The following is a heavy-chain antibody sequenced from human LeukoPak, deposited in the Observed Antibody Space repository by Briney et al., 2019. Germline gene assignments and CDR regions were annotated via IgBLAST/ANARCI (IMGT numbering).Heavy chain of an antibody. CDR2: IKQDESEK. V-gene: IGHV3-7*01. D-gene: IGHD3-3*01. Sequence: QPGGSLRLSCAASGFTFGSYWMTWVRQAPGKGLEWVANIKQDESEKYYVDSVKGRFTISRANAENSLYLQMNSLRAEDTAVYYCASIYDFWSGYSVDYWGQGTLVTVSS. CDR1: GFTFGSYW. J-gene: IGHJ4*02. CDR3: ASIYDFWSGYSVDY.